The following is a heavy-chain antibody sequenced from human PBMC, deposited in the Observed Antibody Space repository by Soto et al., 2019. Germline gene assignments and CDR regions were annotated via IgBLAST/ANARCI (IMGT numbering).Heavy chain of an antibody. V-gene: IGHV4-59*01. J-gene: IGHJ6*04. CDR2: IYYSGST. CDR3: ARMGLRFLEWQNTYYGMDV. Sequence: SETLSLTCTVPACSLSSYYWSWIRQPPGKGLEWIGYIYYSGSTNYNPSLKSRVTISVYTYKNQYSLKLSSVTAADTAVYHSARMGLRFLEWQNTYYGMDVWGKGTTVTVS. D-gene: IGHD3-3*01. CDR1: ACSLSSYY.